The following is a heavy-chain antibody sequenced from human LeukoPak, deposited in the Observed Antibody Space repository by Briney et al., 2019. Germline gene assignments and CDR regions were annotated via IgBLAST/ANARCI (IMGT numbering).Heavy chain of an antibody. J-gene: IGHJ4*02. CDR2: ISGSSEST. CDR1: GFTFSTYA. D-gene: IGHD3-3*01. V-gene: IGHV3-23*01. CDR3: AKDAKRNYDFWDRFDY. Sequence: PGGSLRLSCAASGFTFSTYAMSWVRQAPGKGLEWVSAISGSSESTYYAGSVKGRFTISRDNSKNTLYLQMNSLRADDTALYYCAKDAKRNYDFWDRFDYWGQGALVTVSS.